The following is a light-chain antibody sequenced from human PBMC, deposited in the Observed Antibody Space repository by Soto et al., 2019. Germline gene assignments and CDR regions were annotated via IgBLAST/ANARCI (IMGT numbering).Light chain of an antibody. CDR2: GAS. Sequence: EIVLTQSPGTLSLSPGERATLSCRASQSVSSSYLAWYQQKPGQAPRLVIYGASSRATGIPDRFSGSGSGTDITLTISRLEPDDFAVYYCQQYGSSPPYTFGRGTELEIK. CDR1: QSVSSSY. J-gene: IGKJ2*01. V-gene: IGKV3-20*01. CDR3: QQYGSSPPYT.